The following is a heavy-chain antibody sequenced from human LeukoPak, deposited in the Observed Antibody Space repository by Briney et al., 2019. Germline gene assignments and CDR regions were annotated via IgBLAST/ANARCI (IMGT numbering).Heavy chain of an antibody. J-gene: IGHJ3*02. CDR3: ARGCSSTSCYKTYAFDI. Sequence: SVKVSCKASGGTFSSYAISWVRQAPGQGLEWMGGIIPIFGTANYAQKFQGRVTITADESTSTAYMELSSLRSEDTAVYYCARGCSSTSCYKTYAFDIWGQGTMVTVSS. V-gene: IGHV1-69*13. CDR2: IIPIFGTA. D-gene: IGHD2-2*02. CDR1: GGTFSSYA.